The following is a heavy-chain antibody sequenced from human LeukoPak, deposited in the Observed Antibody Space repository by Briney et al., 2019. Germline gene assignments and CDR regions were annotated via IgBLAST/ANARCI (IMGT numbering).Heavy chain of an antibody. CDR1: GFTFSSYS. D-gene: IGHD6-19*01. Sequence: PGGPLRLSCAASGFTFSSYSMNWVRQAPGKGLEWVSSISSSSSSYIYYAYSVKGRFTISRDNAKNSLYLQMSSLRAEDTAVYYCARVLSPLVAGIPLDYWGQGTLVTVSS. J-gene: IGHJ4*02. CDR3: ARVLSPLVAGIPLDY. V-gene: IGHV3-21*01. CDR2: ISSSSSSYI.